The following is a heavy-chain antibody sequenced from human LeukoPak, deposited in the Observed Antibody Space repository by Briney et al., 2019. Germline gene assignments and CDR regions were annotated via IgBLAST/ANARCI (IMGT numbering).Heavy chain of an antibody. CDR1: GGSISSGVYY. V-gene: IGHV4-31*03. Sequence: SETLSLTCTVSGGSISSGVYYWSWIRQHPGKGLEWIGYIYYSGSTYYNPSLKSRVTISVDTSKNQFSLKLSSVTAADTAVYYCARVRIQLWSNYYYYMDVWGKGTTVTVSS. J-gene: IGHJ6*03. CDR2: IYYSGST. CDR3: ARVRIQLWSNYYYYMDV. D-gene: IGHD5-18*01.